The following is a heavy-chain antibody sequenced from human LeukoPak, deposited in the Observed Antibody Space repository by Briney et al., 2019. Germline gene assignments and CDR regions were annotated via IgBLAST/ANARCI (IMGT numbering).Heavy chain of an antibody. CDR2: IKQDGSEK. V-gene: IGHV3-7*01. J-gene: IGHJ3*02. CDR3: ARDCPSSGRLGELSSDAFDI. CDR1: GFTFSSYW. Sequence: GGSLRLSCAASGFTFSSYWMSWVRQAPGKGLEWVANIKQDGSEKYYVDSVKGRFTISRDNAKNSLYLQMNSLRAEDTAVYYCARDCPSSGRLGELSSDAFDIWGQGTMVTVSS. D-gene: IGHD3-16*02.